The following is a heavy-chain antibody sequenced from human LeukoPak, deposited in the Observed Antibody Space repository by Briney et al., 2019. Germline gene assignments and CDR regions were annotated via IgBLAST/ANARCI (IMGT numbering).Heavy chain of an antibody. CDR1: AGSISSYY. CDR2: IYYSGST. Sequence: SETLSLTCTVSAGSISSYYWSWIRQPPGKGLEWIGYIYYSGSTNYSPSLKSRVTISVDTSKNQFSLKLSSVTAADTAVYYCARDSGAAGTDYWGQGTLVTVSS. D-gene: IGHD6-13*01. J-gene: IGHJ4*02. V-gene: IGHV4-59*01. CDR3: ARDSGAAGTDY.